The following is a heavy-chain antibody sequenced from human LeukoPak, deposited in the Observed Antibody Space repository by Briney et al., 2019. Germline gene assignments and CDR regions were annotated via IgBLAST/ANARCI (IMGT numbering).Heavy chain of an antibody. CDR1: GFTFDDYA. CDR3: ARNRGIPLIRGLISFYYHAMDV. CDR2: INWNGGSI. J-gene: IGHJ6*02. Sequence: PGGSLRLSCATSGFTFDDYAMSWVRQAPGKGLEWVSGINWNGGSIGYADSVKGRFTISRDNVKNSLFLQMHSLRAEETALYYCARNRGIPLIRGLISFYYHAMDVWGQGTTVTVSS. V-gene: IGHV3-20*04. D-gene: IGHD3-10*01.